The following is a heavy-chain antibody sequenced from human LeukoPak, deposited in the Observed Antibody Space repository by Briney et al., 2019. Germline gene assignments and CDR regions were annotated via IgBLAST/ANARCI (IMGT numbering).Heavy chain of an antibody. J-gene: IGHJ4*02. CDR3: ANQYPG. CDR1: GFTFSMYS. D-gene: IGHD4-11*01. CDR2: INDRGGYI. V-gene: IGHV3-23*01. Sequence: GGSLRLSCAASGFTFSMYSMAWVRQAPGKGLEWVSVINDRGGYIQDADSVKGRFTISRSNSKNTLYLQMNSLRAEDTAVYYCANQYPGWGQGTLVTVSS.